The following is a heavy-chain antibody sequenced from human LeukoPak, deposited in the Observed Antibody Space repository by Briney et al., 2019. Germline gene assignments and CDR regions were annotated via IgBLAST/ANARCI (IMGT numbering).Heavy chain of an antibody. CDR2: ISGSGGST. CDR3: AKGKAVTYSSSWSDY. V-gene: IGHV3-23*01. Sequence: GGSLRLSCAASGFTFSNYAMSWVRQAPGKGLEWVSVISGSGGSTYYAASVKGRFTISRDNSKNTMYLQMNRLRAEDTAVYYCAKGKAVTYSSSWSDYWGQGTLVTVSS. J-gene: IGHJ4*02. CDR1: GFTFSNYA. D-gene: IGHD6-13*01.